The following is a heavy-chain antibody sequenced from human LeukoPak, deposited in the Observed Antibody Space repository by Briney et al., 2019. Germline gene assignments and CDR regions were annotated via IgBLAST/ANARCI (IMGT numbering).Heavy chain of an antibody. V-gene: IGHV4-61*02. J-gene: IGHJ6*03. CDR3: ASTKPGYSSGWPRNYYYYYMDV. D-gene: IGHD6-19*01. Sequence: SQTLSLTCTVSGGSISSGSYYWSWIRQPAGKGLEWIGRIYTSRSTNYNPSLKSRVTISVDTSKNQFSLRLSSVTAADTAVYYCASTKPGYSSGWPRNYYYYYMDVWGKGTTVTVSS. CDR1: GGSISSGSYY. CDR2: IYTSRST.